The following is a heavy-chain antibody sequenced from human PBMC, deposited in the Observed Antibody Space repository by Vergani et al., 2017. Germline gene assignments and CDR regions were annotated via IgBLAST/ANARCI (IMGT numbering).Heavy chain of an antibody. CDR2: INPSGGST. CDR1: GYTFTSYY. CDR3: AKTQLLTGWFDP. Sequence: VQLVQSGAEVKKPGASVKVSCKASGYTFTSYYMHWVRQAPGQGLEWMGIINPSGGSTSYAQKFQGRVTMTRDTSTSTVYMELSSLRSEDTAVYYCAKTQLLTGWFDPWGQGTLVTVSS. J-gene: IGHJ5*02. D-gene: IGHD2-2*01. V-gene: IGHV1-46*01.